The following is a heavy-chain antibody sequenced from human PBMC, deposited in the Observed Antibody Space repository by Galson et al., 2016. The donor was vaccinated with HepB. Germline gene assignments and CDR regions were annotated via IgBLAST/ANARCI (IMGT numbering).Heavy chain of an antibody. CDR3: ASPSGRYSVHTFDP. D-gene: IGHD1-26*01. CDR1: GFTFSDYY. Sequence: SLRLSCAASGFTFSDYYMSWIRQAPGKGLEWVSYISPSSSDIKHADSVIGRFSISRDNAKNSLYLQMNTLGVEDTAVYYCASPSGRYSVHTFDPWGQGTMVTVSS. CDR2: ISPSSSDI. J-gene: IGHJ3*01. V-gene: IGHV3-11*06.